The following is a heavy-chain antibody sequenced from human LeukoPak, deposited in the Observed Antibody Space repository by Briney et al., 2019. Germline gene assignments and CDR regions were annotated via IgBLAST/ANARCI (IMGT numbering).Heavy chain of an antibody. Sequence: ASVKVSCKASGHTFTSYGISWVRQAPGQGLEWMGWISAYNGNTNYAQKLQGRVTMTTDTSTSTAYMELRSLRSDDTAVYYCARDKGQLEPRVSYYYYYGMDVWGKGTTVTVSS. J-gene: IGHJ6*04. CDR2: ISAYNGNT. CDR1: GHTFTSYG. V-gene: IGHV1-18*04. D-gene: IGHD1-1*01. CDR3: ARDKGQLEPRVSYYYYYGMDV.